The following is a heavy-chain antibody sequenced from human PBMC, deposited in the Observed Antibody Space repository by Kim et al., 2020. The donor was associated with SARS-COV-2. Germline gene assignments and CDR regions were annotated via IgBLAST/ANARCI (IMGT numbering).Heavy chain of an antibody. Sequence: SETLSLTCAVYGGSFSGYYWSWIRQPPGKGLEWIGEINHSGSTNYNPSLKSRVTISVDTSKNQFSLKLSSVTAADTAVYYCARVYGGYGDYDDAFDIWGQGTMVTVSS. CDR1: GGSFSGYY. V-gene: IGHV4-34*01. CDR3: ARVYGGYGDYDDAFDI. J-gene: IGHJ3*02. D-gene: IGHD4-17*01. CDR2: INHSGST.